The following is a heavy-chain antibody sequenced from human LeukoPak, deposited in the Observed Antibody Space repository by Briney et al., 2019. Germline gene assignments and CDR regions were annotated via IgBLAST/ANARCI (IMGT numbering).Heavy chain of an antibody. CDR1: GASISSYY. CDR2: IDYSGST. V-gene: IGHV4-59*01. Sequence: SETLSLTCTVSGASISSYYWSWIRQPPGKGLEWIGYIDYSGSTNYTPSLKSRVTISVDTSKNQFSLKLSSVTAADTALYYCAREAWVSGDSKYRYYGIDVWGQGTTVTVSS. CDR3: AREAWVSGDSKYRYYGIDV. J-gene: IGHJ6*02. D-gene: IGHD4-17*01.